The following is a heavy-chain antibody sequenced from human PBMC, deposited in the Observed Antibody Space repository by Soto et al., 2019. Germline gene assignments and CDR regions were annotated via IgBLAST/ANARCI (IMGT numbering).Heavy chain of an antibody. CDR3: ARRREGYYYGLDV. D-gene: IGHD1-26*01. J-gene: IGHJ6*02. V-gene: IGHV3-74*01. CDR1: RFTFSSYW. CDR2: INSDGSST. Sequence: EERLVESGGGSVQPGGSLRLSCAASRFTFSSYWMYWVRQAPGKGLVWVSRINSDGSSTRYADSVKGRFSISRDNSKRTRYLQMNTQRAEYTAVYYCARRREGYYYGLDVWGQGTTVTVSS.